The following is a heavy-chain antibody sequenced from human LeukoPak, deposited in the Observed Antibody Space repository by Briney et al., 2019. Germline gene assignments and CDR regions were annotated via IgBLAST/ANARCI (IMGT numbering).Heavy chain of an antibody. Sequence: GGSLRLSCAASGFTFSNAWMSWVRQAPGKGLEWVSVIYSGGSTYYADSVKGRFTISRDNSKNTLYLQMNSLRAEDTAVYYCARDVSQQWLSWFDPWGQGTLVTVSS. CDR3: ARDVSQQWLSWFDP. J-gene: IGHJ5*02. CDR1: GFTFSNAW. D-gene: IGHD6-19*01. V-gene: IGHV3-66*01. CDR2: IYSGGST.